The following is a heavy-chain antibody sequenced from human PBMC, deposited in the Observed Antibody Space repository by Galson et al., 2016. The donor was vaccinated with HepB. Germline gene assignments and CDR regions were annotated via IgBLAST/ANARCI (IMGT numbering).Heavy chain of an antibody. CDR3: ARSWSKDQV. Sequence: SLRLSCAASGFTFSSYAMHWVRQAPGKGLEWVTVISYGGSDAYYADSVRGRFTISRDNSKNTLYLQMNSRRDEDTAVYYCARSWSKDQVWGQGTMVAVSS. CDR1: GFTFSSYA. J-gene: IGHJ3*01. CDR2: ISYGGSDA. V-gene: IGHV3-30*04. D-gene: IGHD2-15*01.